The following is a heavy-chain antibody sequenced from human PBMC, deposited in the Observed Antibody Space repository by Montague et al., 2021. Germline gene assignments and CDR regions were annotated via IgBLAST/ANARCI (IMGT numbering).Heavy chain of an antibody. V-gene: IGHV4-59*11. J-gene: IGHJ5*02. CDR2: IYYSRST. CDR1: GGSIKSHY. Sequence: SETLSLTCSVSGGSIKSHYWSWIRQPPGKGLEWIGYIYYSRSTNYNPSLKSRVTISVDTSKNQFSLKLSSVTAADTAVYYCARVFRSRYVRWFDPWGQGTLVTVSS. CDR3: ARVFRSRYVRWFDP. D-gene: IGHD6-13*01.